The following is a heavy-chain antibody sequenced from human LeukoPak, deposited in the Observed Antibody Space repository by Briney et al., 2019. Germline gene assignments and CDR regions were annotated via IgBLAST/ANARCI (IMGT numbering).Heavy chain of an antibody. Sequence: SETLSLTCTVSGGSISSGDYYWSWIRQPPGKGLEWIGYIYYSGSTYYNPSLKGRVTISVDTSKNQFSLKLSSVTAADTAVYYCAREAKALPYYFDYWGQGTLVTVSS. V-gene: IGHV4-30-4*01. CDR2: IYYSGST. CDR3: AREAKALPYYFDY. J-gene: IGHJ4*02. CDR1: GGSISSGDYY.